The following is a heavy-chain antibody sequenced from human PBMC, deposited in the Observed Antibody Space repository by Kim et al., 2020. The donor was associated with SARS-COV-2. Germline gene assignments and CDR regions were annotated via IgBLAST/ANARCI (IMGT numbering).Heavy chain of an antibody. J-gene: IGHJ4*02. V-gene: IGHV3-30*03. D-gene: IGHD5-18*01. CDR1: GFPFNIFA. CDR2: ISRDTIAT. Sequence: GGSLRLSCAASGFPFNIFAMHWVRQAPGKGLEWVSFISRDTIATYYADSVKGRFFVSRNDSTNMLYLQLNNLRAEDSAVYYFARDSYRYDSWGRGTLVT. CDR3: ARDSYRYDS.